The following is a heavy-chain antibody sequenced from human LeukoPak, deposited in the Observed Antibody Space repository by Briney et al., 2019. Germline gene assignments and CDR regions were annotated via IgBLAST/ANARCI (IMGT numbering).Heavy chain of an antibody. CDR3: ARMYDSSGYYYGRRGSFDY. J-gene: IGHJ4*02. Sequence: PSETLSLTCTVSGGSISSYYWSWIRQPPGKGLEWIGYIYYSGSTNYNPSLRSRVTISVDTSKNQFSLKLSSVTAADTAVYYCARMYDSSGYYYGRRGSFDYWGQGTLVTVSS. V-gene: IGHV4-59*08. CDR1: GGSISSYY. CDR2: IYYSGST. D-gene: IGHD3-22*01.